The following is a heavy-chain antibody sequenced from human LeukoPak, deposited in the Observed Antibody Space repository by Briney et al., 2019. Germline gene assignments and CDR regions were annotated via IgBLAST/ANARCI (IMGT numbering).Heavy chain of an antibody. CDR1: GGSISSGGYS. D-gene: IGHD6-19*01. V-gene: IGHV4-30-2*01. CDR2: IYHSGST. Sequence: SQTLSLTCAVSGGSISSGGYSWSWIRQPPGKGLEWIGYIYHSGSTNFNPSLKSRVTISIDKSKNQFSLEVTSVTAADTAIYYCARDLAVAGTNYFDFWGQGVLVTVSS. J-gene: IGHJ4*02. CDR3: ARDLAVAGTNYFDF.